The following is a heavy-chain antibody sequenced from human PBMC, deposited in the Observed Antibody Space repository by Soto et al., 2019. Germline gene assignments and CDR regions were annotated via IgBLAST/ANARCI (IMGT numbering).Heavy chain of an antibody. J-gene: IGHJ5*02. V-gene: IGHV1-69*01. Sequence: DLEQSGAEVKKPGSSVKVSCKFSGGTFSSYVIIWVRQSPGQGLEWMGGIIPVSGTANYAQKFHGRVTISADAATNTAYMELSSVRFDDTAVYYCATADRSVALVGWFDPWGQGTLVTVSS. CDR1: GGTFSSYV. CDR3: ATADRSVALVGWFDP. CDR2: IIPVSGTA. D-gene: IGHD2-8*02.